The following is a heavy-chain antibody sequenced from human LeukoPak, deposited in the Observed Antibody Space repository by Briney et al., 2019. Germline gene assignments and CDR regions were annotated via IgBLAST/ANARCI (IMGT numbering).Heavy chain of an antibody. Sequence: GGSLRLSCEASGFAFNSYTITWVRQAPGKGLESVSSITSRSSHIYIADSVKGRFTISRDNAKDSLFLQLSSLRVEDTAVYYCARVAQGATTENYFYYYMDVWGKGTTVTVSS. CDR3: ARVAQGATTENYFYYYMDV. CDR2: ITSRSSHI. D-gene: IGHD4-11*01. V-gene: IGHV3-21*01. CDR1: GFAFNSYT. J-gene: IGHJ6*03.